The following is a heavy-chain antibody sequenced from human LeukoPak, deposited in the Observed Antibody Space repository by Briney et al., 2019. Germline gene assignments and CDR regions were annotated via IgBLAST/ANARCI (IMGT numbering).Heavy chain of an antibody. CDR2: IYYSGST. J-gene: IGHJ3*02. D-gene: IGHD7-27*01. CDR1: GFTFSSYS. V-gene: IGHV4-39*07. Sequence: GSLRLSCAASGFTFSSYSMNWIRQPPGKGLEWIGSIYYSGSTYYNPSLKSRVTISVDTSKNQFSLKLSSVTAADTAVYYCARDLGLYDAFDIWGQGTTVTVSS. CDR3: ARDLGLYDAFDI.